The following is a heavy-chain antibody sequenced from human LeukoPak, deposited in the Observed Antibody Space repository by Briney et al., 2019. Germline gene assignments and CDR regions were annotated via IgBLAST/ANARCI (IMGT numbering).Heavy chain of an antibody. CDR2: IYSSGST. Sequence: PSETLSLTCSGSNYSISNSLYWGWLRHPPGKGLEWIGSIYSSGSTFYNPSLKSRVTISLDTSKNQFSLRLSSVTAADTAVYFCARGTYGYYMDVWGKGTTVTVSS. V-gene: IGHV4-38-2*02. CDR3: ARGTYGYYMDV. D-gene: IGHD4-17*01. CDR1: NYSISNSLY. J-gene: IGHJ6*03.